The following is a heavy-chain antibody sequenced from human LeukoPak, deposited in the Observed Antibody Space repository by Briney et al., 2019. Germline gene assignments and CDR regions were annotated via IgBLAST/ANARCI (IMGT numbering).Heavy chain of an antibody. CDR2: IYYSGST. V-gene: IGHV4-39*07. CDR1: GGSISSSSYY. Sequence: KTSQTLSLTCTVSGGSISSSSYYWGWIRQPPGKGLEWIGSIYYSGSTYYNPSLKSRVTISVDTSKNQFSLKLSSVTAADTAVYYCARVGATPAYFDYWGQGTLVTVSS. D-gene: IGHD1-26*01. J-gene: IGHJ4*02. CDR3: ARVGATPAYFDY.